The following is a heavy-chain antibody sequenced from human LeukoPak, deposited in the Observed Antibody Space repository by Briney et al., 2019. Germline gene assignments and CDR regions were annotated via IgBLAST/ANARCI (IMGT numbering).Heavy chain of an antibody. V-gene: IGHV3-30*03. Sequence: GGSLRLSCAASGFTFSSYGMHWVRQAPGKGLEWVAVISYDGSNKYYADSVKGRFTISRDNSKNTLYLQMNSLRAEDTAVYYCAGGKYFDYWGQGTLDTVSS. CDR2: ISYDGSNK. J-gene: IGHJ4*02. CDR1: GFTFSSYG. CDR3: AGGKYFDY. D-gene: IGHD1-26*01.